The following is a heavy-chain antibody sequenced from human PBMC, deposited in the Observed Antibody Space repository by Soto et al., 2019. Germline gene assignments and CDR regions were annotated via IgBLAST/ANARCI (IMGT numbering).Heavy chain of an antibody. V-gene: IGHV4-59*01. J-gene: IGHJ4*02. D-gene: IGHD4-17*01. CDR3: ARSAYGDYLFDY. Sequence: KPSETLSLTCTVSGDSISSNQWGWIRQPPGKGLEWIGYIYYSGSTNYNPSLKSRVTISVDTSKNQFSLKLSSVTAADTAVYYCARSAYGDYLFDYWGQGTLVTVS. CDR1: GDSISSNQ. CDR2: IYYSGST.